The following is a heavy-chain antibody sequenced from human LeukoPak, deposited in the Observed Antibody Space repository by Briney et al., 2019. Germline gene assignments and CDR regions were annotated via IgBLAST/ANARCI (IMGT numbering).Heavy chain of an antibody. CDR3: AKVSGLGWEQPY. CDR1: GFTFSTCA. Sequence: GGSLSLSCAASGFTFSTCAMSGVRQAPGKGLEGVPSVSGNGGYTYYADSVKGRFTISRDNSKNTLYLQMNSLRAEDTAVYYCAKVSGLGWEQPYWGQGTLVTVSS. CDR2: VSGNGGYT. J-gene: IGHJ4*02. V-gene: IGHV3-23*01. D-gene: IGHD1-26*01.